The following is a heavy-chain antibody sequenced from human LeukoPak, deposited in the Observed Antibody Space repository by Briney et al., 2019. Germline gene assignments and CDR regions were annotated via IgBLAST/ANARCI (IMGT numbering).Heavy chain of an antibody. J-gene: IGHJ6*03. V-gene: IGHV1-69*06. CDR2: IIPIFGTA. Sequence: SVKVSCKASGGTFSSYAISWVRQAPGQGLEWMGGIIPIFGTANYAQKFQGRVTITADKSTSTAYMELSSLRSEDTAVYYCARGPDYGSGSYTYYYYYYMDVWGKGTTVTVS. CDR3: ARGPDYGSGSYTYYYYYYMDV. CDR1: GGTFSSYA. D-gene: IGHD3-10*01.